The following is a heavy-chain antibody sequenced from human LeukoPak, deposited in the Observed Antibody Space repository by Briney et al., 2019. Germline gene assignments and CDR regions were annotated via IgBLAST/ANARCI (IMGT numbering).Heavy chain of an antibody. V-gene: IGHV1-2*06. J-gene: IGHJ4*02. CDR1: GYTLTELS. CDR2: INPNSGGT. D-gene: IGHD3-16*01. CDR3: ASLPSQGELWAPRDY. Sequence: GASVKVSCKVSGYTLTELSMHWVRQAPGQGLEWMGRINPNSGGTNYAQKFQGRVTMTRDTSISTAYMELSRLRSDDTAVYYCASLPSQGELWAPRDYWGQGTLVTVSS.